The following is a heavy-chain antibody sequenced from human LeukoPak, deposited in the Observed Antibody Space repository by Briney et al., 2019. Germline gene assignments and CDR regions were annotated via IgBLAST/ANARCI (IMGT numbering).Heavy chain of an antibody. V-gene: IGHV1-18*01. J-gene: IGHJ4*02. CDR3: ARCDRGPHTAMADY. Sequence: GASVKVSCKASGYTFTSYGISWVQQAPGQGLEWMGWISAYNGNTNYAQKLQGRVTMTTDTSTSTAYMELRSLRSDDTAVYYCARCDRGPHTAMADYWGQGTLVTVSS. D-gene: IGHD5-18*01. CDR2: ISAYNGNT. CDR1: GYTFTSYG.